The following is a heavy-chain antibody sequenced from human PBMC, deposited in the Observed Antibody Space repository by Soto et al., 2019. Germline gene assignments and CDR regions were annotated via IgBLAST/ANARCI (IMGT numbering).Heavy chain of an antibody. V-gene: IGHV5-51*01. J-gene: IGHJ3*02. CDR1: GYSFTSYW. CDR3: AILRMEYVATSDPFDI. CDR2: IYPGDSDT. D-gene: IGHD5-12*01. Sequence: PGESLKISCKGSGYSFTSYWIGWVRQMPGKGLEWMGIIYPGDSDTRYSPSFQGQVTISADKSISTAYLQWSSLKASDTAMYYCAILRMEYVATSDPFDIRGQGKMVTVSS.